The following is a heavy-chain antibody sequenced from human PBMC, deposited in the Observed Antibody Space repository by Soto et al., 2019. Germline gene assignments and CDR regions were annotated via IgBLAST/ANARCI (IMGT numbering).Heavy chain of an antibody. J-gene: IGHJ6*02. Sequence: GGSLRLSCAASGFTFSSYAMSWVRQAPGKGLEWVSAISGSGGSTYYADSVKGRFTISRDNSKNTLYLQMNSLRAEDTAVYYCAKDSDMLDYGDYDLDYYGMDVWGQGTTVTVSS. D-gene: IGHD4-17*01. CDR3: AKDSDMLDYGDYDLDYYGMDV. V-gene: IGHV3-23*01. CDR2: ISGSGGST. CDR1: GFTFSSYA.